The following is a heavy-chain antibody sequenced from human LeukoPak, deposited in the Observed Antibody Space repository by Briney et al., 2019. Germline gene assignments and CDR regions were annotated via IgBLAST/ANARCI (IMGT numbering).Heavy chain of an antibody. CDR2: ISSHSRDI. CDR3: ARDDRDISSFRFDY. Sequence: PGVCLRLSCAASGFTFNTYSMNWVRQAPGKGLEWVSSISSHSRDIYYADSVKGRFAISRDNAKNSLHLQMNSLRAEDTAVYYCARDDRDISSFRFDYWGHGILVTVSS. D-gene: IGHD6-6*01. CDR1: GFTFNTYS. J-gene: IGHJ4*01. V-gene: IGHV3-21*01.